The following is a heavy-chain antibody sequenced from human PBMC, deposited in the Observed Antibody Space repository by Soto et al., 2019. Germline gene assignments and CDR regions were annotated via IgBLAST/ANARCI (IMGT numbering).Heavy chain of an antibody. D-gene: IGHD3-10*01. J-gene: IGHJ4*02. CDR1: GGSINSGGYS. CDR2: IYHNGST. Sequence: SETLSLTCTVSGGSINSGGYSWTWIRQPPGKGLEWIGFIYHNGSTSYNPALKSRVTISVDTSKNQLSLKLSSVTAADTAVYFCVRHETRSFYCYWGQGTLVTSPQ. V-gene: IGHV4-30-2*01. CDR3: VRHETRSFYCY.